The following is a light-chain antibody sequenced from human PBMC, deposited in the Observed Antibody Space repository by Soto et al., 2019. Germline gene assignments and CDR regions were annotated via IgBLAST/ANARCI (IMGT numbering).Light chain of an antibody. V-gene: IGKV1-6*01. CDR3: LQDNNYPRT. CDR1: QGIRDE. Sequence: AIQMTQFPASLSASVGDRVTITCRASQGIRDELGWYQQKPGKAPKLLIYGASRLESGVPSRFSGSGSGTEFSLTIYSLRPEDSATYFCLQDNNYPRTFGQGTKLQIK. J-gene: IGKJ2*01. CDR2: GAS.